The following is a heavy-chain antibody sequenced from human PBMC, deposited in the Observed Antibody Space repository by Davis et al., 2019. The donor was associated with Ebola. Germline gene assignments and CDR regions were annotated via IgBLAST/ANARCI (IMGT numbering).Heavy chain of an antibody. CDR2: ISAYTGNT. CDR3: ARGSYGSQINY. CDR1: GGTFSSYA. D-gene: IGHD5-18*01. V-gene: IGHV1-18*01. J-gene: IGHJ4*02. Sequence: AASVKVSCKASGGTFSSYAISWVRQAPGQGLEWMGWISAYTGNTNYAQKLQGRVTMTTDTSTSTAYMELRSLRSDDTAVYYCARGSYGSQINYWGQGTLVTVSS.